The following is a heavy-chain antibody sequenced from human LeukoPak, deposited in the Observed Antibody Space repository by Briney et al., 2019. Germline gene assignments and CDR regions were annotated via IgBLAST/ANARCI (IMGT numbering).Heavy chain of an antibody. V-gene: IGHV3-21*01. CDR2: ISRSSSQI. CDR1: GFTFSSYS. J-gene: IGHJ4*02. CDR3: AKDRAYDSSG. D-gene: IGHD3-22*01. Sequence: GGSLRLSCAASGFTFSSYSMNWVRQAPGKGLEWVSSISRSSSQIYYADSVKGRFTVSRDNAKNSLFLQMSSLRAEDTAVYYCAKDRAYDSSGWGQGTLVTVSS.